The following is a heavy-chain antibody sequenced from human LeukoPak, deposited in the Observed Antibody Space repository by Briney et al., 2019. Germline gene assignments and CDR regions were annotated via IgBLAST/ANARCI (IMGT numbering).Heavy chain of an antibody. CDR2: IYTSGST. J-gene: IGHJ4*02. Sequence: SETLSLTCTVSGGSISSYYWSWIRQPAGKGLEWIGRIYTSGSTNYNPSLKSRVTISVDRSKNQFSLKLSSVTAADTAVYYCARVGSGWGEIDYWGQGTLVTVSS. V-gene: IGHV4-4*07. D-gene: IGHD6-19*01. CDR3: ARVGSGWGEIDY. CDR1: GGSISSYY.